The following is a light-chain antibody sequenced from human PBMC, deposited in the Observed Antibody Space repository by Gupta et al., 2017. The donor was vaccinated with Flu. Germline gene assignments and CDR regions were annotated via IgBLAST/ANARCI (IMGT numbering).Light chain of an antibody. Sequence: QSALTQPPSASGSPGQSVTISCTGTSSDVGAYNYVSWYQQHPGKAPKLIIYEVSERPSGVPDRFSGSKSGNTASLTISGLQAEDEADYYCSSYAGSNSYVFGIGTKVTVL. CDR2: EVS. J-gene: IGLJ1*01. V-gene: IGLV2-8*01. CDR3: SSYAGSNSYV. CDR1: SSDVGAYNY.